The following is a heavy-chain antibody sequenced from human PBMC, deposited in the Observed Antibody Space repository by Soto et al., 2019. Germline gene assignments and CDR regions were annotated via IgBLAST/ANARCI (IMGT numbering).Heavy chain of an antibody. J-gene: IGHJ4*02. V-gene: IGHV1-69*13. CDR1: GGTFSSYA. D-gene: IGHD2-15*01. CDR2: IIPIFGTA. CDR3: ARGGLVVPPSGHYFDY. Sequence: ASVKVSCKASGGTFSSYAISWVRQAPGQGLEWMGGIIPIFGTANYAQKFQGRVTITADESTSTAYMELSSLRSEDTAVYYCARGGLVVPPSGHYFDYWGQGTLVTVSS.